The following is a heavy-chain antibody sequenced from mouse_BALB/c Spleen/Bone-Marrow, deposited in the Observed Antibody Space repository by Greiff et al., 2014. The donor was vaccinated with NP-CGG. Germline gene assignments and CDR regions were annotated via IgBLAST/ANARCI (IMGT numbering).Heavy chain of an antibody. CDR1: GYAFTNYL. CDR2: IDPGIGGT. CDR3: ARFARDY. J-gene: IGHJ2*01. Sequence: VQLQQSGDELVRSGTSVKVSCKASGYAFTNYLIEWFKQRPGQGLEWIGRIDPGIGGTAYNAKFKGKATLTADKSSTTAYMQLSSLTSDDAAVYFCARFARDYWGQGTTLTVSS. V-gene: IGHV1-54*01.